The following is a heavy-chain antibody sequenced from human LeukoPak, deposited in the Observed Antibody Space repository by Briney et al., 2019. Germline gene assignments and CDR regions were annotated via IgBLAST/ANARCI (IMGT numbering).Heavy chain of an antibody. V-gene: IGHV1-2*06. CDR1: GYTFTGYY. J-gene: IGHJ4*02. D-gene: IGHD3-22*01. CDR3: ARSKREGRYYYASSGYYIFDY. CDR2: IYPNSGGT. Sequence: ASVMVSCKASGYTFTGYYMHWVRQAPGQGGEWMGRIYPNSGGTNYAQKFQGRVTITTDTSISTPYIELSRLRSDGTAVYYRARSKREGRYYYASSGYYIFDYWGQGTLVTVSS.